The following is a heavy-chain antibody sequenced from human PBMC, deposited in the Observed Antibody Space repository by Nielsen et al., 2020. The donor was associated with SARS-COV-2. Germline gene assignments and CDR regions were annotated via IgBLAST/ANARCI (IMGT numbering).Heavy chain of an antibody. D-gene: IGHD4-11*01. CDR2: IQSNSAYL. CDR3: ARDANSNSIRYWFDS. Sequence: GESLKISCEASGFTFSTYDMTWVRQAPGKGLEWVSSIQSNSAYLDYTNSVKGRFTISRDNAKNSLFMQMNSLRAEDTAVYYCARDANSNSIRYWFDSWGQGSLVTVSS. V-gene: IGHV3-21*01. CDR1: GFTFSTYD. J-gene: IGHJ5*01.